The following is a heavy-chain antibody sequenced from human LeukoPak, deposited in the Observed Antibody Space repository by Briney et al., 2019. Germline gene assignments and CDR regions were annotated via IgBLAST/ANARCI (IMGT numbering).Heavy chain of an antibody. V-gene: IGHV3-21*01. D-gene: IGHD4-17*01. CDR1: GFTFTSYS. Sequence: EGSLRLPCAASGFTFTSYSMNWVRQAPGKGLEWVSPISSSSSYIYYADSVKGRFTISRDNAKNSLYLQMNSLRAEDTAVYYCARDLYGDYAGDYWGQGTLVTVSS. CDR3: ARDLYGDYAGDY. CDR2: ISSSSSYI. J-gene: IGHJ4*02.